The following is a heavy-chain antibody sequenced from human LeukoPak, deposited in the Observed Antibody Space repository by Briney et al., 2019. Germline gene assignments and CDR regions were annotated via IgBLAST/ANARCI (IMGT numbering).Heavy chain of an antibody. CDR2: INSDGSST. CDR1: EFTFSTYW. D-gene: IGHD6-19*01. CDR3: ASSSGGYNWFDP. V-gene: IGHV3-74*01. J-gene: IGHJ5*02. Sequence: GGSLRLSCAASEFTFSTYWMHWVRQAPGKGLVWVSRINSDGSSTSYADSVKGRFTISRDNAKNTLYLQMNSLRAEDTAVYYCASSSGGYNWFDPWGQGTLVTVSS.